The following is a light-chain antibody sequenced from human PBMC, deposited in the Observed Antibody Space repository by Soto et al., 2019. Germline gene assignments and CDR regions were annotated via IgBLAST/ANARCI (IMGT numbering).Light chain of an antibody. J-gene: IGKJ5*01. CDR1: QSVRSN. CDR2: GAS. CDR3: QQHGTSPIT. Sequence: EIVMTQSPATLSVSPGDRVTLSCRASQSVRSNSAWYQQKPGQAPRLLIYGASLRATGIPARFSGSGSGTDFTLTISRLEPEDFAVYYCQQHGTSPITIGQGTRLEIK. V-gene: IGKV3-15*01.